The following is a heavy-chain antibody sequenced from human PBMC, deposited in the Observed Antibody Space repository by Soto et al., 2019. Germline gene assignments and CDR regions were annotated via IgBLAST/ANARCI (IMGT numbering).Heavy chain of an antibody. V-gene: IGHV3-30-3*01. J-gene: IGHJ4*02. CDR1: GFTFSSYA. CDR2: ISYDGSNK. Sequence: QVQLVESGGGVVQPGRSLRLSCAASGFTFSSYAMHWVRQAPDKGLEWVAVISYDGSNKYYADSVKGRFTISRDNSKNTLYLQMNSLRAEDTAVYYCARDLGDSSGYYSLGYWGQGTLVTVSS. CDR3: ARDLGDSSGYYSLGY. D-gene: IGHD3-22*01.